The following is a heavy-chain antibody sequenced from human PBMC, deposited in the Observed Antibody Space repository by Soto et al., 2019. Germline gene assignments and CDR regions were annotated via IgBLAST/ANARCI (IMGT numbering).Heavy chain of an antibody. D-gene: IGHD2-21*02. CDR2: IAYDGSNK. Sequence: QVQLVESGGGVVQPGRSLRLSCAASGFTFSSYAMHWVRQAPGKGLEWVALIAYDGSNKYYADSVKGRFTISRDNSKNTLYLQMHSLRAEETAVFYCARDLFRVVVTAMGYWVQGTLVTVSS. CDR1: GFTFSSYA. V-gene: IGHV3-30-3*01. J-gene: IGHJ4*02. CDR3: ARDLFRVVVTAMGY.